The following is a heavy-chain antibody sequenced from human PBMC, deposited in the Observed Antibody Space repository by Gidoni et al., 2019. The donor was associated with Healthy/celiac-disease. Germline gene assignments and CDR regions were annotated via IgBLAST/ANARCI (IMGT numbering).Heavy chain of an antibody. CDR3: ARETPAVGDHFDY. Sequence: EVQLVESGGGLVQPGGSLRLSCAASGFTVSSNYMSWVRQAPGKGLEWVSVIYSGGSTYYADYVKGRFTISRDNAKNTLYLQMNSLRAEDTAVYYCARETPAVGDHFDYWGQGTLVTVSS. D-gene: IGHD1-26*01. V-gene: IGHV3-66*01. CDR2: IYSGGST. CDR1: GFTVSSNY. J-gene: IGHJ4*02.